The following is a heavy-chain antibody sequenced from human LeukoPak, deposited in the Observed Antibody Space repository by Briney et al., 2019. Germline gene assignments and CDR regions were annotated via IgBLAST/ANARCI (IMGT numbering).Heavy chain of an antibody. V-gene: IGHV5-51*01. D-gene: IGHD3-10*01. CDR2: IHPGDSDT. CDR3: ARQDGAXXXYFDY. CDR1: GYSFTYW. J-gene: IGHJ4*02. Sequence: GESLKISCKGSGYSFTYWIAWVRQMPGKGLEWTGIIHPGDSDTRYSPSFQGQVTISVDKSISTAYLQWSSLKASDTAMYYCARQDGAXXXYFDYWGQGTLVTVSS.